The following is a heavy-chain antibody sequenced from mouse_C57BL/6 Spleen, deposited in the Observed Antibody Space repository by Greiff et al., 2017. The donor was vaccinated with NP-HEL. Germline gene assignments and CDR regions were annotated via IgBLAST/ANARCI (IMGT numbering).Heavy chain of an antibody. CDR1: GFTFSSYA. V-gene: IGHV5-9-1*02. Sequence: VQLKESGEGLVKPGGSLKLSCAASGFTFSSYAMSWVRQTPEKRLEWVAYISSGGDYIYYADTVKGRFTISRDNARNTLYLQMSSLKSEDTAMYYCTRDQGYSNYGGYFDYWGQGTTLTVSS. J-gene: IGHJ2*01. D-gene: IGHD2-5*01. CDR3: TRDQGYSNYGGYFDY. CDR2: ISSGGDYI.